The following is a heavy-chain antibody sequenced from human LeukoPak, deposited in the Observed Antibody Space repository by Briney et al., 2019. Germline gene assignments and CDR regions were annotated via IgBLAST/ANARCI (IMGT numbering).Heavy chain of an antibody. Sequence: KPSQTPSLTCTVSGGSISSGSYYWSWIRQPAGKGLEWIGRIYTSGSTNYNPSLKSRVTISVDTSKNQFSLKLSSVTAADTAVYYCARGGELIDYWGQGTLVTVSS. CDR2: IYTSGST. CDR1: GGSISSGSYY. V-gene: IGHV4-61*02. J-gene: IGHJ4*02. D-gene: IGHD3-10*01. CDR3: ARGGELIDY.